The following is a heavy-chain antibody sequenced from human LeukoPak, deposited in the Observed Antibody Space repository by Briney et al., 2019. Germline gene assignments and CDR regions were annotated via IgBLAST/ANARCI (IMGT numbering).Heavy chain of an antibody. D-gene: IGHD3-10*01. Sequence: ASVKVSCKASGYTFTSYDINWVRQANGQGLEWMGWMNPNSGNTGYEQKFQGRVTINRKTSIRTAYMELRRLRCEDTGVYYCARERQWGYGSVWFDPWGQGTLVTVSS. J-gene: IGHJ5*02. CDR1: GYTFTSYD. CDR2: MNPNSGNT. CDR3: ARERQWGYGSVWFDP. V-gene: IGHV1-8*03.